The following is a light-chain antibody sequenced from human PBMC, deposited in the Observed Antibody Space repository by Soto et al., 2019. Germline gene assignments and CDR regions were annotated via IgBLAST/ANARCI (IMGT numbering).Light chain of an antibody. CDR3: QQYNNWPPWT. CDR1: QSVSSN. J-gene: IGKJ1*01. Sequence: EIVMTQSPATLSVSPGERATLSCRASQSVSSNLAWYQQKPGHAPRLLIYGASTRATGIPARFSGRGSGTEFTITIRSLQSEDFAVYYCQQYNNWPPWTFGQGTKVEIK. V-gene: IGKV3-15*01. CDR2: GAS.